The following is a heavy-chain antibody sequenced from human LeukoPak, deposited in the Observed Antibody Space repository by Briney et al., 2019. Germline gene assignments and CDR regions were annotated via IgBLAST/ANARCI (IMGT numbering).Heavy chain of an antibody. CDR1: GFAFSSYG. CDR2: ISGSGGST. J-gene: IGHJ4*02. Sequence: PGGTLRLSCAASGFAFSSYGMSWVRQAPGKGLEWVSAISGSGGSTYYADSVKGRFTITRDNSKNTLYLQMNSLRAEDTAVYYCAKARVLRYFDWLGRGTVNDYWGQGTLVTVSS. CDR3: AKARVLRYFDWLGRGTVNDY. V-gene: IGHV3-23*01. D-gene: IGHD3-9*01.